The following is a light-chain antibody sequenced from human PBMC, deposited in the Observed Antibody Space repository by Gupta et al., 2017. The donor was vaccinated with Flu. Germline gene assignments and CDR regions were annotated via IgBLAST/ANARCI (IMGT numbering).Light chain of an antibody. Sequence: IVMTQTPDSLAVSLGVRVTINCKSSQSVLYTSNNKNYLAWYQQREGQPPKLLIYGASTRESGVPDRCSGGGAGADFALTSSSLQAEDVATYCCQQYLTIPRTFGQGTKVEIK. CDR2: GAS. J-gene: IGKJ1*01. V-gene: IGKV4-1*01. CDR3: QQYLTIPRT. CDR1: QSVLYTSNNKNY.